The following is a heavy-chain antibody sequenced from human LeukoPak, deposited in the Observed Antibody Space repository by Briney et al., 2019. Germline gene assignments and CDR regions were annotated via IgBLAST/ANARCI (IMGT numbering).Heavy chain of an antibody. J-gene: IGHJ4*02. CDR2: INSDGSST. CDR3: ARDSPSAYSSGWYGFDY. V-gene: IGHV3-74*01. CDR1: GFTSSSYW. D-gene: IGHD6-19*01. Sequence: GGSLRLSCAASGFTSSSYWMHWVRQAPGKGLVWVSRINSDGSSTSYADSVKGRFTISRDNAKNTLYLQMNSLRAEDTAVYYCARDSPSAYSSGWYGFDYWGQGTLVTVSS.